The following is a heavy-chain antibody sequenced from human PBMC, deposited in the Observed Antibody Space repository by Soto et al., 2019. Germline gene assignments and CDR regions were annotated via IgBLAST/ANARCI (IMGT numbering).Heavy chain of an antibody. CDR1: GGSISSSGYY. CDR3: AIATMNFDDRSGYYFDD. CDR2: IYYSGTT. D-gene: IGHD6-25*01. J-gene: IGHJ4*02. Sequence: QVQLQESGPGLIKPSQTLSLICTVSGGSISSSGYYWSWIRQHPGKGLDWIGYIYYSGTTYYNPSLKPRLTLSVDTSKNQFSLNLSSVTPADTAVYYCAIATMNFDDRSGYYFDDWGQGSLVTVSP. V-gene: IGHV4-31*03.